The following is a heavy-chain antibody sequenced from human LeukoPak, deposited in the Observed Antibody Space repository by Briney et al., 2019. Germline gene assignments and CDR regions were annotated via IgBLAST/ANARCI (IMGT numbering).Heavy chain of an antibody. CDR3: AKRPNC. J-gene: IGHJ4*02. Sequence: GGSLRLSCVGSGFTFSSYALSWVRQAPGRGVEWVSGISGSGGSTYYADSVKGRFTISRDNSKNTLYLQMNSLRAEDTPVYYCAKRPNCWGQGTLVTVSS. CDR2: ISGSGGST. V-gene: IGHV3-23*01. CDR1: GFTFSSYA.